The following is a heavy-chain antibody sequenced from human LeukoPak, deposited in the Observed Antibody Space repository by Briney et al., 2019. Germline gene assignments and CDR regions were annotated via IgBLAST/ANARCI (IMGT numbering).Heavy chain of an antibody. J-gene: IGHJ4*02. D-gene: IGHD5-12*01. Sequence: PGMSLRLSCAASGFTFSSYVMSWVRQAPGKGLEWVSVISGSGDSTYYADSVKGRFTISRDNSKNTLYLQMDSLRAEDTAVYYCARGDRNSGWSVWGQGTLVTVSS. CDR2: ISGSGDST. CDR1: GFTFSSYV. V-gene: IGHV3-23*01. CDR3: ARGDRNSGWSV.